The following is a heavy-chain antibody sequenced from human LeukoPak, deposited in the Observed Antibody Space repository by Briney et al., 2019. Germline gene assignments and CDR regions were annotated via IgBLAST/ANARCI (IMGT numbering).Heavy chain of an antibody. J-gene: IGHJ4*02. CDR1: GYTFTSYG. D-gene: IGHD2-15*01. V-gene: IGHV1-18*01. Sequence: VASVKVSCKASGYTFTSYGISWVRQAPGQGLEWMGWISAYNGNTNYAQKFQGRVTITGNTSISTAYMELSSLRSEDTAVYYCARTSCSGGSCNDFWGQGTLVTVSS. CDR2: ISAYNGNT. CDR3: ARTSCSGGSCNDF.